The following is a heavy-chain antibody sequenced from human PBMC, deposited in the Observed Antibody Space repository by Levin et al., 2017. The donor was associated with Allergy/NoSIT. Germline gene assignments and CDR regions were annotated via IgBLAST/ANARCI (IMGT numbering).Heavy chain of an antibody. V-gene: IGHV1-18*01. D-gene: IGHD2-21*02. J-gene: IGHJ5*02. CDR2: ISAYNGNT. Sequence: GESLKISCKASGYTFTSYGISWVRQAPGQGLEWMGWISAYNGNTNYAQKLQGRVTMTTDTSTSTAYMELRSLRSDDTAVYYCARDWGSGDCYSCANQNWFDPWGQGTLVTVSS. CDR3: ARDWGSGDCYSCANQNWFDP. CDR1: GYTFTSYG.